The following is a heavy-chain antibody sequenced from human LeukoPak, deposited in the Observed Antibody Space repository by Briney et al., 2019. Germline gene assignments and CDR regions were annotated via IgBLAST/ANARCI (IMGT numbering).Heavy chain of an antibody. CDR2: INRDGSEK. Sequence: GGSLRLSCAASGFTFNSYWMTWVRQAPGKGLEWVANINRDGSEKHYVDSVEGRFTISRDNTKNSLFLQMNSLRGEDTAVYYCARDDTHFGRVYYDAFDMWGQGTKVTVSS. D-gene: IGHD2-8*02. V-gene: IGHV3-7*01. J-gene: IGHJ3*02. CDR1: GFTFNSYW. CDR3: ARDDTHFGRVYYDAFDM.